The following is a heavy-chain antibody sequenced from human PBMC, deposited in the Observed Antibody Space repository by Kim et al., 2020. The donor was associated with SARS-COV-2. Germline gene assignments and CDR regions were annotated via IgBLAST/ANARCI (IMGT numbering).Heavy chain of an antibody. D-gene: IGHD3-10*01. CDR3: ARQAIRFGELLSDYYYYFGMDV. CDR2: IYYSGST. CDR1: GGSISSSSYY. J-gene: IGHJ6*02. V-gene: IGHV4-39*01. Sequence: SETPSLTCTVSGGSISSSSYYWGWIRQPPGKGLEWIGSIYYSGSTYYNPSLKSRVTISVDTSKNQFSLKLSSVTAADTAVYYCARQAIRFGELLSDYYYYFGMDVWGQGTTVTVSS.